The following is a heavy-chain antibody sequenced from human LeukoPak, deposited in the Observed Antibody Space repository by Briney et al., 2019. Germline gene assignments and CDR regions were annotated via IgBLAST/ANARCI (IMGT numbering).Heavy chain of an antibody. D-gene: IGHD3-10*01. CDR3: ARRAAMVRGVINY. J-gene: IGHJ4*02. CDR1: GGSISSGGYS. Sequence: SQTLSLTCAVSGGSISSGGYSWSWIRQPPGKGLEWIGEINHSGSTNYNPSLKSRVTISVDTSKNQFSLKLSSVTAADTAVYYCARRAAMVRGVINYWGQGTLVTVSS. V-gene: IGHV4-30-2*01. CDR2: INHSGST.